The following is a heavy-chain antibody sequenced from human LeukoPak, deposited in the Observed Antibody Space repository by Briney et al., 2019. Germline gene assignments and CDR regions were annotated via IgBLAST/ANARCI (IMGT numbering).Heavy chain of an antibody. CDR1: GGTFSSYA. V-gene: IGHV1-69*04. Sequence: SVKVSCKASGGTFSSYAISWVRQAPGQGLEWMGRIIPILGIANYAQKFQGRVTITADKSTSTAYMELSSLRSEDTAVYYCARLYDSSDGYYYYYYGMDVWGQGTTVTVFS. J-gene: IGHJ6*02. CDR2: IIPILGIA. CDR3: ARLYDSSDGYYYYYYGMDV. D-gene: IGHD3-22*01.